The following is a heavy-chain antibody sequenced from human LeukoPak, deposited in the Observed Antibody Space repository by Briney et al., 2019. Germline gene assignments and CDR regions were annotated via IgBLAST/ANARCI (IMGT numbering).Heavy chain of an antibody. CDR3: ARDTWYSNSWLHAFAI. J-gene: IGHJ3*02. Sequence: GGSLRLSCAASGFTFSDYAMNWVRQAPGKGLEWFSFMNSNSKTIYYADSVKGRFTISRDNAKNSLYLQMNSLRAEDTGVYYCARDTWYSNSWLHAFAIWGQGTVVTVSS. V-gene: IGHV3-48*01. CDR2: MNSNSKTI. D-gene: IGHD6-13*01. CDR1: GFTFSDYA.